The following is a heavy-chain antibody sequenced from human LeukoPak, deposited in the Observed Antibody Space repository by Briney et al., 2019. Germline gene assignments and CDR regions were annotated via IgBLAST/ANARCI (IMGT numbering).Heavy chain of an antibody. Sequence: GGSLRLSCAASGFTFRTYGMHWVRQAPGKGLEWVVVIWSDGNNKFYADSVKGRFTISRDNSKNTLYLQMSSLRVEDTAVYYCVKEKGPFNAFDIWGRGTMVTVSS. CDR1: GFTFRTYG. J-gene: IGHJ3*02. CDR3: VKEKGPFNAFDI. V-gene: IGHV3-33*06. CDR2: IWSDGNNK.